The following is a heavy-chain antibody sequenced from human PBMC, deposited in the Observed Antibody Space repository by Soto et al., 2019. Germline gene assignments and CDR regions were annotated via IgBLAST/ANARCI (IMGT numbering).Heavy chain of an antibody. CDR1: GGSISSGGYS. CDR3: ARDRGDYVGWFDP. J-gene: IGHJ5*02. CDR2: IYHSGST. D-gene: IGHD4-17*01. Sequence: PSETLSLTCAVSGGSISSGGYSWNWIRQPPGKGLEWIGYIYHSGSTLYNPSLKSRVTISVDTSKNQFSLKLSSVTAADTAVYYCARDRGDYVGWFDPWGQGTLVTVS. V-gene: IGHV4-30-2*01.